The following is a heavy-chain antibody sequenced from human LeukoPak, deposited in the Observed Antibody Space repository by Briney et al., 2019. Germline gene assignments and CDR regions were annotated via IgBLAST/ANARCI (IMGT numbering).Heavy chain of an antibody. CDR2: VYNSGTT. V-gene: IGHV4-59*11. CDR3: ARDAY. J-gene: IGHJ4*02. CDR1: GVCIGSHY. Sequence: PSGTLSLTCTISGVCIGSHYWSWIRQSPGKGLEWIGCVYNSGTTVYNPSLTGRVTISVDTSKNQYSLSLRSVTAADAAVYYCARDAYWGQGILVTVSS.